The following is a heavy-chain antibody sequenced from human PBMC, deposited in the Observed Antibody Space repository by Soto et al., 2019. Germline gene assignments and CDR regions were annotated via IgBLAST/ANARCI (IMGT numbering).Heavy chain of an antibody. Sequence: ASVKVYFKSSGYPFTSYDINLVRKATGQGLEWMGWMNPNSGNTGYAQKFQGRVTMTRNTSISTAYMELSSLRSEDTAVYYCATPFYDFYYYYGMDVWGKGNTVTVSS. D-gene: IGHD3-3*01. CDR1: GYPFTSYD. CDR2: MNPNSGNT. CDR3: ATPFYDFYYYYGMDV. J-gene: IGHJ6*04. V-gene: IGHV1-8*01.